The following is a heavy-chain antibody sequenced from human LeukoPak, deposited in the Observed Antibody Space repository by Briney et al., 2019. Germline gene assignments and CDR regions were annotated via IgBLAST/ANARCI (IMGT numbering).Heavy chain of an antibody. J-gene: IGHJ4*02. CDR1: GFTFGTYL. CDR2: ISRASKNT. D-gene: IGHD6-19*01. Sequence: PGGSLRLSCVASGFTFGTYLMIWVRQGPGKRLEWVAAISRASKNTYYADSVKGRCTISRDDPQNTVSLQMNSLRAEDTAVYYCAKGPRSSGWNEDYWGQGTLVTVSS. V-gene: IGHV3-23*01. CDR3: AKGPRSSGWNEDY.